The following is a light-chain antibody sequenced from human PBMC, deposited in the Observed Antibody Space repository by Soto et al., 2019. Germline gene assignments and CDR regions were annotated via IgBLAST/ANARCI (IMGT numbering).Light chain of an antibody. CDR1: ISNIGNNP. CDR3: ASWDDSLHAYV. Sequence: QSVLTQPPSASGTPGQRVSVSCSGSISNIGNNPVNWYQRLPGRAPKLLIFTNSQRPSGVPDRVSGSKSGTSGSLAISGLQSEDEADYYRASWDDSLHAYVFGTGTKVTVL. CDR2: TNS. J-gene: IGLJ1*01. V-gene: IGLV1-44*01.